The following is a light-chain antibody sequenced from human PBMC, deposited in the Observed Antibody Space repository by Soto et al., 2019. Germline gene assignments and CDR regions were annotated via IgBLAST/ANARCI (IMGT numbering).Light chain of an antibody. Sequence: EIVMTQPPATLSVSPGERATLSCRASQSVSSNLAWYQQKPGQAPRLLIHGASTRATVIPARFSGSGSGTEFTLTISSLQPEDFAVYYCQQVDDWPRTFGQGTKVDIK. V-gene: IGKV3-15*01. CDR3: QQVDDWPRT. CDR1: QSVSSN. J-gene: IGKJ1*01. CDR2: GAS.